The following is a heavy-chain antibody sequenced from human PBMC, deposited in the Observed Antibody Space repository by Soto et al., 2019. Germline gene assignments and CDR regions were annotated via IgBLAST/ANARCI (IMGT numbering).Heavy chain of an antibody. CDR1: GGSISGDYYH. CDR3: AREDDGGDRDYYGLDV. Sequence: QMQLQQSGPGLVKPSQTLSLTCTVSGGSISGDYYHWTWIRQSPGKGLEWIGYVFHSGSVLYNPSLKSRLNISVDTSKNQFSLRLSSVTAADTAVYFCAREDDGGDRDYYGLDVWGQGTTVTVSS. D-gene: IGHD2-21*02. J-gene: IGHJ6*02. CDR2: VFHSGSV. V-gene: IGHV4-30-4*08.